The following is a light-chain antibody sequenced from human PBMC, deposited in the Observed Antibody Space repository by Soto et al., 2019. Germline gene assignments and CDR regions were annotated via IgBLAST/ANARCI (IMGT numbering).Light chain of an antibody. CDR1: RDIGIY. CDR2: DAS. Sequence: DIQLTQSPSFLSASVGDRVTITCRASRDIGIYLAWYQQKPGKAPKLLIFDASTLQTGVPSRFRGSGSGTEFTLTISSLQPEDFATYSCQQLDSYPIGTFGGGTKVEIK. J-gene: IGKJ4*01. V-gene: IGKV1-9*01. CDR3: QQLDSYPIGT.